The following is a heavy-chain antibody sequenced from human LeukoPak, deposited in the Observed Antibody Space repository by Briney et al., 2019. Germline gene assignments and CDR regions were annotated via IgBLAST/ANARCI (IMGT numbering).Heavy chain of an antibody. CDR2: ISWDGGST. CDR3: AKDRGTMVRGLDY. J-gene: IGHJ4*02. Sequence: GGSLRLSCVASGFKFDDYTMHWVRQAPGKGLEWVSLISWDGGSTYYADSVKGRFTISRDNSKNSLYLQMNSLRTEDTALYYCAKDRGTMVRGLDYWGQGTLVTVSS. CDR1: GFKFDDYT. V-gene: IGHV3-43*01. D-gene: IGHD3-10*01.